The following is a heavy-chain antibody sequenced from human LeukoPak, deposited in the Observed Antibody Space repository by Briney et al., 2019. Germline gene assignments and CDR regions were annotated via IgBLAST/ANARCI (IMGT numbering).Heavy chain of an antibody. CDR2: IYTSWST. CDR1: GGSISSYY. D-gene: IGHD5-24*01. V-gene: IGHV4-4*07. CDR3: ARDYGQEMGFDY. Sequence: PSETLSLTCTVSGGSISSYYYSWIWHPPPPGLELIWRIYTSWSTNYNPYLKSRVSMSVDTSKNPFSLKLRSVTAADTAVYYCARDYGQEMGFDYWGQGAQVIVSS. J-gene: IGHJ4*02.